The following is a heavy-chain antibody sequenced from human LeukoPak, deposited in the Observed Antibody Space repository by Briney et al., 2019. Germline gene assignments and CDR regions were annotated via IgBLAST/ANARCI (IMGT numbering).Heavy chain of an antibody. D-gene: IGHD3-10*01. CDR2: IYYSGST. CDR1: GGSISSSSYY. V-gene: IGHV4-39*01. J-gene: IGHJ4*02. Sequence: SETLSLTCTVSGGSISSSSYYWGWIRQPPGKGLEWIGNIYYSGSTYYNPSLKSRVTISVDTSKNQFSLKLSSVTAADTAVYYCGVGELLYSFDYWGQGTLVTVSS. CDR3: GVGELLYSFDY.